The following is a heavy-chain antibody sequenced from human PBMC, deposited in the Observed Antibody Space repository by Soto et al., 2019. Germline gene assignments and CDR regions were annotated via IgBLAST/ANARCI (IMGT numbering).Heavy chain of an antibody. Sequence: SGPTLVNPTQTLTLTCTFSGFSLNTGGVGVGWIRQPPGKALEWLAVIFWDDDKRYSPSLKSRLTIFKDTSKNQVVLLMTNMDPVDTATYYCAHRIGNYNFWPGGYFDFWAQGNVLTVSS. D-gene: IGHD3-3*01. CDR2: IFWDDDK. V-gene: IGHV2-5*02. CDR1: GFSLNTGGVG. J-gene: IGHJ4*02. CDR3: AHRIGNYNFWPGGYFDF.